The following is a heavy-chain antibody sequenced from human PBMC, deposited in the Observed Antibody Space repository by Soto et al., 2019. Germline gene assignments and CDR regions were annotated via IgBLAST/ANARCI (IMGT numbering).Heavy chain of an antibody. V-gene: IGHV4-38-2*02. CDR2: IYHRGTT. J-gene: IGHJ4*01. CDR3: ARVHVMVVAGSTFDY. D-gene: IGHD6-19*01. CDR1: GYSISSGCY. Sequence: SSQTLSLTCTVSGYSISSGCYWARIRQPPEKWPEWIARIYHRGTTIYNPSLKSRSTISVDTSNNQFSLKLTSVTAADTAVYYCARVHVMVVAGSTFDYWGHGTLVT.